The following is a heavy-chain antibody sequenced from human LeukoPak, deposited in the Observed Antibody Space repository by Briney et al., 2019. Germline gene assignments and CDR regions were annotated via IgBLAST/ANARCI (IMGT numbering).Heavy chain of an antibody. CDR3: AKDPDYCGGDCYHDY. CDR2: ISGSGGST. Sequence: PGGSLRLSCAASGFTFSSYATSWVRQAPGKGLEWVSAISGSGGSTYYADSVKGRFTISRDNSKNTLYLQMNSLRAEDTAVYYCAKDPDYCGGDCYHDYWGQGTLVTVSS. CDR1: GFTFSSYA. V-gene: IGHV3-23*01. D-gene: IGHD2-21*02. J-gene: IGHJ4*02.